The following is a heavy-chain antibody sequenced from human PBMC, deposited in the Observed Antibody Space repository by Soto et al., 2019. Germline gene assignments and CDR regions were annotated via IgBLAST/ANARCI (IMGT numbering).Heavy chain of an antibody. J-gene: IGHJ4*02. Sequence: QVQLVQSGAEVKKPGASVKVSCKASGYTFTSYGISWVRQAPGQGLEWMGWISAYNGNTNYAQKRQGRVTMTTDTSTSTAYMEMRSLRSDDTAVYYWAIDWAAAGPFDYWGQGTLVTVSS. CDR1: GYTFTSYG. CDR3: AIDWAAAGPFDY. D-gene: IGHD6-13*01. CDR2: ISAYNGNT. V-gene: IGHV1-18*01.